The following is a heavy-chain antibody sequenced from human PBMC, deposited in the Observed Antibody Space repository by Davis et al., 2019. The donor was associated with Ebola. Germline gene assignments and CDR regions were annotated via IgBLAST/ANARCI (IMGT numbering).Heavy chain of an antibody. D-gene: IGHD1-26*01. Sequence: PGGSLRLSCAASGFTFSGSAMHWVRQASGKGLEWVGRIRSKANSYATAYAASVKGRFTISRDDSKNTAYLQMNSLKTEDTAVYYCTRPYSGSYFIDYWGQGTLVTVSS. CDR1: GFTFSGSA. CDR2: IRSKANSYAT. J-gene: IGHJ4*02. CDR3: TRPYSGSYFIDY. V-gene: IGHV3-73*01.